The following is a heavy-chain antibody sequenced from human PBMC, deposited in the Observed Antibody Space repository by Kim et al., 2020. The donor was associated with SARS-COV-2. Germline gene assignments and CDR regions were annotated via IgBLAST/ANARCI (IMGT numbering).Heavy chain of an antibody. V-gene: IGHV4-34*01. CDR2: INHNGGT. CDR1: NGSFSGYY. J-gene: IGHJ4*02. D-gene: IGHD3-3*01. CDR3: PRGLLAAFEY. Sequence: SETLSLTCNVYNGSFSGYYWSWIRQPPGKGLEWMGEINHNGGTYFNPSLRSRVTISIDMSKNQFSLRVSSMTAADTAVYYCPRGLLAAFEYWGQGILVT.